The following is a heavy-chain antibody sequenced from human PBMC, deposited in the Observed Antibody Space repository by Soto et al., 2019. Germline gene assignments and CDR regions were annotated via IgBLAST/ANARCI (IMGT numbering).Heavy chain of an antibody. CDR1: GYTFTSYD. CDR2: MNPNSGNT. J-gene: IGHJ6*02. CDR3: AREGLVLVPTTVNSDYYYYAMDV. V-gene: IGHV1-8*01. Sequence: ASVKVSCKASGYTFTSYDINWVRQATGQGFEWMGWMNPNSGNTGYAQKFQGRVTITADESTNTAYMELSSLRSEDTAVYYCAREGLVLVPTTVNSDYYYYAMDVWGQGTTVTVSS. D-gene: IGHD2-2*01.